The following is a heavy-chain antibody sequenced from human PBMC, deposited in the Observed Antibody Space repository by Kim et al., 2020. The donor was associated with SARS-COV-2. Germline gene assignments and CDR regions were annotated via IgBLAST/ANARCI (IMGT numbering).Heavy chain of an antibody. Sequence: LSLTCAISGFTFSSNAMSWGRQAPGKGLGRVSAISGCDSSTYYTDSAKARLTSPRDNSKKTKNQQLNSLRSEDTAEQYCSKGTGDEGYYRHWGEG. D-gene: IGHD2-21*01. V-gene: IGHV3-23*01. CDR1: GFTFSSNA. J-gene: IGHJ1*01. CDR3: SKGTGDEGYYRH. CDR2: ISGCDSST.